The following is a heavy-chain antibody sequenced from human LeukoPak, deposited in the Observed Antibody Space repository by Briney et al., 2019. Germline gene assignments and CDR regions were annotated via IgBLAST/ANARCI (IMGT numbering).Heavy chain of an antibody. Sequence: PGGSLRLSCAASGFTFSRYWMSWMRQAPGKGLEWVANIKYDGNEEYYVDSVKGRFTISRDNAKNSLYLQLNSLRAEDTAVYYCAKVDCSSTSCYSLDAFDIWGQGTMVTVSS. V-gene: IGHV3-7*03. D-gene: IGHD2-2*01. J-gene: IGHJ3*02. CDR3: AKVDCSSTSCYSLDAFDI. CDR1: GFTFSRYW. CDR2: IKYDGNEE.